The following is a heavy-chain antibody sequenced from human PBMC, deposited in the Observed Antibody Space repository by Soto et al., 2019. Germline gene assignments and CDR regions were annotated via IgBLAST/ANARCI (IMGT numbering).Heavy chain of an antibody. Sequence: SETLSLTCTISSSSITSSSYYWGSIRKPTGKGLEWIGSIYYSGSTYYNPSLKSRVTISVDTSKNQFSLKLSSVTAADTAVYYCATSNYDILTGPHHDDYYYGMDVWGQGTTVT. CDR2: IYYSGST. CDR3: ATSNYDILTGPHHDDYYYGMDV. J-gene: IGHJ6*02. CDR1: SSSITSSSYY. D-gene: IGHD3-9*01. V-gene: IGHV4-39*01.